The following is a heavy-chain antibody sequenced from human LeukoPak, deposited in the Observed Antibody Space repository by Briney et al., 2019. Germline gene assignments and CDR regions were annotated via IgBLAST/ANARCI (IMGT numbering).Heavy chain of an antibody. V-gene: IGHV4-39*07. CDR2: IYYSGST. Sequence: SETLSLTCTVSGGSISSSSYYWGWIRQPPGKGLEWIGSIYYSGSTYYNPSLKSRVTISVDTSKNQFSLKLSSVTAADTAVYYCARDGYFSHGFDPWGQGTLVTVSS. CDR1: GGSISSSSYY. CDR3: ARDGYFSHGFDP. J-gene: IGHJ5*02. D-gene: IGHD5-12*01.